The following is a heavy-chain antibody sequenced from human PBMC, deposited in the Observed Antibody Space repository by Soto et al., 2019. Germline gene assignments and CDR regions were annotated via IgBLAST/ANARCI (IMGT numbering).Heavy chain of an antibody. V-gene: IGHV1-2*02. Sequence: GASVKVSFKASGYNLSDYYIHWVRQAPGQGLEWLGWVSPKSGGTNYAQKFKGRVTMTRDTSSNTVYMDLSGLKSDDTAVFYCAREISGGGTLNWFDPWGQGTLVTVSS. D-gene: IGHD2-8*02. CDR3: AREISGGGTLNWFDP. CDR1: GYNLSDYY. CDR2: VSPKSGGT. J-gene: IGHJ5*02.